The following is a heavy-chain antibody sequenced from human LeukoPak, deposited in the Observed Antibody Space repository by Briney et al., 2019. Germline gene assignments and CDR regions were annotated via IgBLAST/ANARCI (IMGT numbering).Heavy chain of an antibody. Sequence: SVKVSCKASGYTFTSYGISWVRQAPGQGLEWMGGIIPIFGTANYAQKFQGRVTITADESTSTAYMELSSLRSEDTAVYYCASGGSGSDLFDYWGQGTLVTVSS. J-gene: IGHJ4*02. CDR2: IIPIFGTA. CDR3: ASGGSGSDLFDY. V-gene: IGHV1-69*13. D-gene: IGHD3-10*01. CDR1: GYTFTSYG.